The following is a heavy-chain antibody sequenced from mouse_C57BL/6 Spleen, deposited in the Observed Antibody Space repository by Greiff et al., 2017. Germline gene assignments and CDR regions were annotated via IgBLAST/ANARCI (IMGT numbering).Heavy chain of an antibody. Sequence: QVQLQQPGAELVKPGASVKLSCKASGYTFTSYWMHWVKQRPGRGLEWIGRIDPNSGGTTYNEKFKSKATLTVDKPSSTAYMQLSSLTSEDSAVYYCARGGSYGYDEGYYFDYWGQGTTLTVSS. V-gene: IGHV1-72*01. J-gene: IGHJ2*01. CDR3: ARGGSYGYDEGYYFDY. CDR2: IDPNSGGT. CDR1: GYTFTSYW. D-gene: IGHD2-2*01.